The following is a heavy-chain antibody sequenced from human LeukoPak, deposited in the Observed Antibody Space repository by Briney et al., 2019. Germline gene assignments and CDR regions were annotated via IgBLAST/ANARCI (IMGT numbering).Heavy chain of an antibody. CDR2: INHSGST. J-gene: IGHJ5*02. V-gene: IGHV4-34*01. CDR3: ASGGFKAFDP. Sequence: PSETLSPTCAVYGGSFSGYYWSWIRQPPGKGLEWIGEINHSGSTNYNPSLKSRVTISVDTSKNQFSLKLSSVTAADTAVYYCASGGFKAFDPWGQGTLVTVSS. CDR1: GGSFSGYY.